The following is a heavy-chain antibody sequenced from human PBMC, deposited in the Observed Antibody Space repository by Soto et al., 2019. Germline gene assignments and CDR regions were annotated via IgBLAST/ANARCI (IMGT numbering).Heavy chain of an antibody. Sequence: EVQLLESGGGLVQPGGSLRLSCAASGFTFSSYAMSWVRQAPGKGLEWFSAISGSGGSTYYADSVKGRFTISRDNSKNTLDLQMISLRAENTAVYYCAEVGHGGYAFTQYFQHWGQGTLVTVSS. CDR2: ISGSGGST. CDR3: AEVGHGGYAFTQYFQH. V-gene: IGHV3-23*01. J-gene: IGHJ1*01. D-gene: IGHD5-12*01. CDR1: GFTFSSYA.